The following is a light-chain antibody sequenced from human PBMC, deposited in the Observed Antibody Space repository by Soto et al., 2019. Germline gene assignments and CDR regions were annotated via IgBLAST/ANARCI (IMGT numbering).Light chain of an antibody. J-gene: IGKJ1*01. Sequence: DIVMTQSPLSLPVTPGETASISCRSSQSLLFSNGYNYMDGYLQKPGQSPQLLISVGSDRAPGVLDRFSGSGSGTEFTLKISRVEAEEVGFYNFLQSRQTPWTFGQWTNVDIK. CDR1: QSLLFSNGYNY. V-gene: IGKV2-28*01. CDR3: LQSRQTPWT. CDR2: VGS.